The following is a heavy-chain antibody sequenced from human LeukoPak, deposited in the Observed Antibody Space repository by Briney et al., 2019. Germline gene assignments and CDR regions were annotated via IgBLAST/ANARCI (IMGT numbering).Heavy chain of an antibody. CDR3: ARLTRGTSSWYNDAFDI. J-gene: IGHJ3*02. V-gene: IGHV4-59*08. CDR1: GRSISTYY. Sequence: SDTLSLTCTVSGRSISTYYWSWIRQPPGKGLEWIGYIYYSGTTSYNPSLRGRVTISVDTSKNQFSLKLSSVTAADTAVYFCARLTRGTSSWYNDAFDIWGQGPMVTVSS. D-gene: IGHD6-13*01. CDR2: IYYSGTT.